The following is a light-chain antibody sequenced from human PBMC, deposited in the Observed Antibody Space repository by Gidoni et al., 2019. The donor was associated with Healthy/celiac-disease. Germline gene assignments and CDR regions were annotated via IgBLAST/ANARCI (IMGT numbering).Light chain of an antibody. Sequence: EIALTQSPGTLSLSPGERATLSCRASQSVSSSYLAWYQQKPGQAPRLLIYVASSRATGIPDRFSGSGSGTDFTLTISRLEHEDFAVYYCQQDGSSAGIFGQGTRLEIK. J-gene: IGKJ5*01. CDR3: QQDGSSAGI. CDR2: VAS. V-gene: IGKV3-20*01. CDR1: QSVSSSY.